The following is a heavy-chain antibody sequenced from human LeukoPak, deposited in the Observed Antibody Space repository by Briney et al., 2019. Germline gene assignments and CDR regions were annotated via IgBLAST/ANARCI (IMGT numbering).Heavy chain of an antibody. Sequence: ASVKVSCKASGYTFTSYGISWVRQAPGQGLEWVGWISAYNGNTNYAQKLQGRVTMTTDTSTSTAHMELRSLRSDDTAVYYCARDGRMVLPPDYWGQGTLVTVSS. CDR2: ISAYNGNT. J-gene: IGHJ4*02. V-gene: IGHV1-18*01. CDR3: ARDGRMVLPPDY. D-gene: IGHD3-10*01. CDR1: GYTFTSYG.